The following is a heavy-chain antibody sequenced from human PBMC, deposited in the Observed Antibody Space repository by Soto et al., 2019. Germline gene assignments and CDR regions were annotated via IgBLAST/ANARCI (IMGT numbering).Heavy chain of an antibody. CDR2: INTYNGNT. V-gene: IGHV1-18*01. Sequence: QVQLVQSGAEVKNPGASVKVSCKASGYTFTRYGIGWARQAPGQGLEWMGWINTYNGNTNYAQNVQGRVTLTTDTSTRTAYMELRSLRSNDTAIYYCAMVDVYVTPSPQDVWGQGTTVIFSS. CDR3: AMVDVYVTPSPQDV. CDR1: GYTFTRYG. J-gene: IGHJ6*02. D-gene: IGHD3-16*01.